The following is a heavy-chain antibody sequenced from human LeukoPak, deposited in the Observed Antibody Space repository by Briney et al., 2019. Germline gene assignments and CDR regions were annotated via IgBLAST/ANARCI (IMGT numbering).Heavy chain of an antibody. D-gene: IGHD5-12*01. CDR2: IYTSGST. CDR3: ARDAGRGTPENSGYALDY. J-gene: IGHJ4*02. Sequence: SETLSLTCTVSGDSISNYWWSWIRQPAGEGLEWIGRIYTSGSTNYNPSLKSRVTMSVDTSKNQISLRLSSVTAADTAVYYCARDAGRGTPENSGYALDYWGQGTLVTVSS. V-gene: IGHV4-4*07. CDR1: GDSISNYW.